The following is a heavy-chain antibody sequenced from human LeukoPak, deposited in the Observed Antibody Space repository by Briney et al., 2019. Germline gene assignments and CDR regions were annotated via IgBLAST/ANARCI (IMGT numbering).Heavy chain of an antibody. D-gene: IGHD2-2*01. J-gene: IGHJ5*02. CDR3: ASRKSCSSTSCHPGNWFDP. V-gene: IGHV3-23*01. CDR2: ISGSGGST. CDR1: GFTFSSYA. Sequence: GGSLRLSCAASGFTFSSYAMSWVRQAPGKGLEWVSAISGSGGSTYYADSVKGRLTISRDNSKNTLYLQMNSLRAEDTAVYYCASRKSCSSTSCHPGNWFDPWGQGTLVPVSS.